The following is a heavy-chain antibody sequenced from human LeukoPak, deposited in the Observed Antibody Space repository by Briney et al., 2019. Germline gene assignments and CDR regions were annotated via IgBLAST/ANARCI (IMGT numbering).Heavy chain of an antibody. V-gene: IGHV3-48*01. J-gene: IGHJ3*02. CDR1: GFTFSSYS. CDR3: ARGGSYLSAFDI. CDR2: ISGSSSTI. Sequence: PGGSLRLSCAASGFTFSSYSMNWVRQAPGKGLEWVSYISGSSSTIYYADSVKGRFTISRDNAKNSLYLQMNSLRAEDTAVYYCARGGSYLSAFDIWGQGTMVTVSS. D-gene: IGHD1-26*01.